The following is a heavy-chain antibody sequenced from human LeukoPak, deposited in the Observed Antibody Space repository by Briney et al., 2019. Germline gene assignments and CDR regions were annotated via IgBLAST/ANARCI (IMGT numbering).Heavy chain of an antibody. D-gene: IGHD3-10*01. V-gene: IGHV3-48*01. CDR3: ARLSLLWFGESPFDY. J-gene: IGHJ4*02. Sequence: PGGSLRLSCAASGFSFDDYAMNWVRQAPGKGLEWVSYISSSSSTIYYADSVKGRFTISRDNAKNSLYLQMNSLRAEDTAVYYCARLSLLWFGESPFDYWGQGTLVTVSS. CDR1: GFSFDDYA. CDR2: ISSSSSTI.